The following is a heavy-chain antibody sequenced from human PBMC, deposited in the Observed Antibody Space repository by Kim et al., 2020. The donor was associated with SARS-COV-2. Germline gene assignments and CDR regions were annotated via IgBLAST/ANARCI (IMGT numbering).Heavy chain of an antibody. CDR3: ASSASWNEGGY. Sequence: GGSLRLSCAASGFTFSSYSMNWVRQAPGKGLEWVSYISSSSSTIYYADSVKGRFTISRDNAKNSLYLQMNSLRAEDTAVYYCASSASWNEGGYWGQGTLVTVSS. D-gene: IGHD1-1*01. V-gene: IGHV3-48*04. J-gene: IGHJ4*02. CDR1: GFTFSSYS. CDR2: ISSSSSTI.